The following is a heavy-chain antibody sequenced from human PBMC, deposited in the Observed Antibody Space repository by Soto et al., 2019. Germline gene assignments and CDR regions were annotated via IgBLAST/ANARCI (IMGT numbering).Heavy chain of an antibody. CDR1: GGTFGSYA. Sequence: QVQLVQSGAEVKKPGSSVKVSCKASGGTFGSYAISWVRQAPGQGPEWMGGIIPITGTANYAQKLQGRVTITADDSTSTAYMQLSSLRSEDTAVYYCARSQGSSTSLEIYYYYYYGMDVWGQGTTVTVSS. CDR2: IIPITGTA. CDR3: ARSQGSSTSLEIYYYYYYGMDV. J-gene: IGHJ6*02. D-gene: IGHD2-2*01. V-gene: IGHV1-69*01.